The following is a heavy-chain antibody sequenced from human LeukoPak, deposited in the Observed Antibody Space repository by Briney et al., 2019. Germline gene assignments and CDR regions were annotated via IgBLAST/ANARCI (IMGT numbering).Heavy chain of an antibody. V-gene: IGHV3-74*01. Sequence: GXSLRLSCAASGFTFSSYWMHWVRQAPGKGLVWVSRINNDGSSTPYADSVKGRFTISRDNAKNTLYLQMNSLRAEDTAVYYCARSNHGCHDYWGQGTLVTVSS. CDR2: INNDGSST. CDR1: GFTFSSYW. D-gene: IGHD4-11*01. J-gene: IGHJ4*02. CDR3: ARSNHGCHDY.